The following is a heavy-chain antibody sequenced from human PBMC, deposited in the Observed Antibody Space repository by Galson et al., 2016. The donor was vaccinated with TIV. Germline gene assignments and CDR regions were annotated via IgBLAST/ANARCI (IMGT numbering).Heavy chain of an antibody. CDR2: IIPIFGTS. J-gene: IGHJ4*02. Sequence: SVKVSCKASGGTFSSYAVSWVRQAPGQGLEWVGGIIPIFGTSNYAQRFQGRVTITTDESTADSTSTAYMELSSLRSEDTSVYYCAKSIGGYSFGYFHYWGQGTLGTVSS. CDR3: AKSIGGYSFGYFHY. D-gene: IGHD5-18*01. CDR1: GGTFSSYA. V-gene: IGHV1-69*05.